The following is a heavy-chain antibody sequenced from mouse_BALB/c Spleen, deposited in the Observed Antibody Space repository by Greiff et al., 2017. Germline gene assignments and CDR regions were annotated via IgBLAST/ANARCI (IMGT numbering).Heavy chain of an antibody. V-gene: IGHV14-3*02. CDR1: GFNIKDTY. D-gene: IGHD1-1*01. Sequence: EVQLQESGAELVKPGASVKLSCTASGFNIKDTYMHWVKQRPEQGLEWIGRIDPANGNTKYDPKFQGKATITADTSSNTAYLQLSSLTSEDTAVYYCARGTTVDYYAMDYWGQGTSVTVSS. CDR3: ARGTTVDYYAMDY. J-gene: IGHJ4*01. CDR2: IDPANGNT.